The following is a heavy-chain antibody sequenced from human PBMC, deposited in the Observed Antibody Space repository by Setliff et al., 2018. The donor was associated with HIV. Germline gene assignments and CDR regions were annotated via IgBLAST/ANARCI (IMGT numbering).Heavy chain of an antibody. D-gene: IGHD6-19*01. CDR2: IYYSGST. Sequence: SETLSVTCTVSGGSISGSNYYWGRIRQPPGKGLEWVGSIYYSGSTYYSPSLKSRVTISVDTSKNQFSLTLTSVTAADTAVYYCARQQHSSDLKIWNYWGQGTLVTVSS. J-gene: IGHJ4*02. CDR3: ARQQHSSDLKIWNY. V-gene: IGHV4-39*01. CDR1: GGSISGSNYY.